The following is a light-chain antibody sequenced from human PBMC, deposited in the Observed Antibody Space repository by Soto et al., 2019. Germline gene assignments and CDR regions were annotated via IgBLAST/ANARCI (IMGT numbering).Light chain of an antibody. V-gene: IGKV3-20*01. CDR3: QQYGRT. Sequence: EISVTQSPVPLSLSPGERATLSCRASQSVSSSYLAWYQQKPGQAPRLLIYGASSRATGIPDRFSGSGSGTDFTLTISRLEPEDFAVYYCQQYGRTFGQGTRLEIK. J-gene: IGKJ5*01. CDR2: GAS. CDR1: QSVSSSY.